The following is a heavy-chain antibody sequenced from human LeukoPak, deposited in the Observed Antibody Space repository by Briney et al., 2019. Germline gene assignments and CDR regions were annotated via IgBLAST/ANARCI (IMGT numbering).Heavy chain of an antibody. J-gene: IGHJ4*02. D-gene: IGHD1-1*01. CDR3: VRGYRGFDS. V-gene: IGHV3-72*01. CDR2: IRNKANSYTT. CDR1: GFTFSDHY. Sequence: GGSLRLSCTASGFTFSDHYMDWVRQAPGKGVEGVARIRNKANSYTTVYAASVKDRFTISRDDSKSLYLQMSSLTTEDTAVYHCVRGYRGFDSWGQGTLVTVSS.